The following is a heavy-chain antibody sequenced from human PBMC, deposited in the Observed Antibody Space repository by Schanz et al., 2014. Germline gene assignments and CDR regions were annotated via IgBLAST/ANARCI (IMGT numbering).Heavy chain of an antibody. D-gene: IGHD1-1*01. V-gene: IGHV4-61*02. J-gene: IGHJ2*01. CDR1: GGSIRSGTYY. CDR3: ARDTTWRLDL. CDR2: VFPNGIT. Sequence: QVQLQESGPGLVKPSQTLSLTCTVSGGSIRSGTYYWSWIRQPAGKALEWVGRVFPNGITNYNPSLKSRVPIPLDTSKTQFSRPLTSLTAADTAVYYCARDTTWRLDLWGRGTLVTVSS.